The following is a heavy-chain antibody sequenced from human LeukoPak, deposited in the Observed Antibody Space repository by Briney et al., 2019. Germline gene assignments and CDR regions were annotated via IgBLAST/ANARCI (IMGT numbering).Heavy chain of an antibody. CDR3: ARDRGYSTFDF. V-gene: IGHV3-7*01. D-gene: IGHD4-23*01. Sequence: GGSLRLSCAASAFAFSNYWMSWVRQAPGKGLEWVANIKEDGSEINYVDSVRGRFTISRDNAKNSLYLQMNSLRVDDTAVYYCARDRGYSTFDFWGQGTLVTVSS. CDR1: AFAFSNYW. CDR2: IKEDGSEI. J-gene: IGHJ4*02.